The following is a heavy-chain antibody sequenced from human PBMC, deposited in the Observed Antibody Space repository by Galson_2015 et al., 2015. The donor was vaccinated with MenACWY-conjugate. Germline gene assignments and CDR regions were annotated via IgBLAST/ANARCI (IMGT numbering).Heavy chain of an antibody. D-gene: IGHD4-17*01. Sequence: SLRLSCAASGFTFSTYSMNWVRQAPGKGLEWVSYISSGSSTIYYADSVKGRFTISRDNAKNSLYLQMNSLRDEDTAVYYCAAGIYGDLDYWGQGTLVTVSS. J-gene: IGHJ4*02. V-gene: IGHV3-48*02. CDR2: ISSGSSTI. CDR1: GFTFSTYS. CDR3: AAGIYGDLDY.